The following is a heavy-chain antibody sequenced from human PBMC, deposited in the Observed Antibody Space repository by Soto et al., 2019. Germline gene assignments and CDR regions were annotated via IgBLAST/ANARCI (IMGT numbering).Heavy chain of an antibody. CDR3: ARGYYGSGSYYLPSDY. CDR2: INAGNGNT. D-gene: IGHD3-10*01. CDR1: GYTITSYA. J-gene: IGHJ4*02. V-gene: IGHV1-3*01. Sequence: AASVKVSCKASGYTITSYAMHWVRQAPGQRLEWMGWINAGNGNTKYSQKFQGRVTITRDTSASTAYMELSSLRSEDTAVYYCARGYYGSGSYYLPSDYWGQGTLVTVSS.